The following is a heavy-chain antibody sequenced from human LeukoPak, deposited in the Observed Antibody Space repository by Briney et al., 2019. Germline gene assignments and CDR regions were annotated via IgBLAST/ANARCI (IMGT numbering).Heavy chain of an antibody. D-gene: IGHD6-6*01. V-gene: IGHV3-33*01. Sequence: GGPLRPSCAASGFTFSRYGMHWVRQAPGKGLEWVVGIWYDGSNEYYADSVTGRFTISRDNSKNKLYLQMNSLRAEDTAVYYCAGSIAARSESTLDYWGQGTLVTVSS. J-gene: IGHJ4*02. CDR1: GFTFSRYG. CDR2: IWYDGSNE. CDR3: AGSIAARSESTLDY.